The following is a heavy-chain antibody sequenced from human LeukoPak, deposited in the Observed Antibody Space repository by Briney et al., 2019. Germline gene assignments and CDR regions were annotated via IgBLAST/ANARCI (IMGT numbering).Heavy chain of an antibody. D-gene: IGHD2-15*01. CDR1: GFTFSSYG. CDR2: VRNDGFDT. J-gene: IGHJ4*02. V-gene: IGHV3-30*02. Sequence: GGSLRLSCAASGFTFSSYGMHWVRQAADKGLEWVAFVRNDGFDTYHSNSVKGRFSISRDDSKNTVYLQMNSLRAEDTALYYYARDRGKDYFGDWGQGTQVTVSS. CDR3: ARDRGKDYFGD.